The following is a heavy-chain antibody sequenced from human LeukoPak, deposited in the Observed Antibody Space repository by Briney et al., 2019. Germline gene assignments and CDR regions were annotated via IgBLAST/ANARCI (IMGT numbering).Heavy chain of an antibody. CDR3: ARDKVNDFYDPVDYDH. CDR1: GFTFDDHG. D-gene: IGHD3-22*01. V-gene: IGHV3-20*04. CDR2: INWNGDST. Sequence: GGSLRLSCAASGFTFDDHGMSWVRQAPGKGLEWVSGINWNGDSTGYGDSVKGRFTISRDNAKNSLYLQMNSLRDEDTALYFCARDKVNDFYDPVDYDHWGQGTLVTVSS. J-gene: IGHJ4*02.